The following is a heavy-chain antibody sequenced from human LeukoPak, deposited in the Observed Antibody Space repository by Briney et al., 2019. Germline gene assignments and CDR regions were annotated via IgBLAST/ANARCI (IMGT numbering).Heavy chain of an antibody. CDR3: AKSHRGGLRFMVGFFYMDV. CDR1: GFTFDNYA. Sequence: GGSLRLSCTASGFTFDNYAMSWVRQAPGQGLEWFSAVSGTAKNTYYADSVKGRFTTSRDNSNNTVYVQMKSLRAEDTAVYYCAKSHRGGLRFMVGFFYMDVWGSGTTVAVSS. V-gene: IGHV3-23*01. J-gene: IGHJ6*03. CDR2: VSGTAKNT. D-gene: IGHD3-3*01.